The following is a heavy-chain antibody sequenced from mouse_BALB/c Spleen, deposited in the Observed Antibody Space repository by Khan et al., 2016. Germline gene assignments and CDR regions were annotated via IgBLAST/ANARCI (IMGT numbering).Heavy chain of an antibody. V-gene: IGHV14-3*02. D-gene: IGHD1-1*01. Sequence: VQLQQSGAEFVKPGASVKLSCTASGFNIKDTYIHWVRQRPEQGLEWIGRIDPANGNTKYDPKFQGKATITADTSSNTAYLQLSSLTSADTAVYYCAEIYSYGSSLFDCWGQGATLTVSS. CDR2: IDPANGNT. CDR1: GFNIKDTY. J-gene: IGHJ2*01. CDR3: AEIYSYGSSLFDC.